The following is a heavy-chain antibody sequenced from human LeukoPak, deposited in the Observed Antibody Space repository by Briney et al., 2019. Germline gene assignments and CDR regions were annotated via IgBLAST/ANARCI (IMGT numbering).Heavy chain of an antibody. V-gene: IGHV3-30*02. CDR1: GFTFSSYG. J-gene: IGHJ4*02. CDR3: ATDPYYYDSSGRYYFDY. CDR2: IRYDGSNK. D-gene: IGHD3-22*01. Sequence: GGSLRLSCAASGFTFSSYGMHWVRQAPGKGLEWVAFIRYDGSNKYYADSVKGRFTISRDNSKNTLYLQMNSLRAEDTAVYYCATDPYYYDSSGRYYFDYWGQGTLVTVSS.